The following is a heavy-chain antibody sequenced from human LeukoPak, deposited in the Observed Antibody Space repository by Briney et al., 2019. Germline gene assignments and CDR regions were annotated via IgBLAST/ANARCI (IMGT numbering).Heavy chain of an antibody. J-gene: IGHJ6*02. CDR1: GFTFSNYA. V-gene: IGHV3-30-3*01. CDR3: AREVPRYNYYYGMDV. CDR2: ISYDGGNK. Sequence: PGSCLGLSCAPSGFTFSNYAMHWVRQAPGKGLEWVALISYDGGNKYNADSVKGRFTISRDNSKNTLYLQMNSLRAEDTAVYYCAREVPRYNYYYGMDVWGQGTTVTVSS.